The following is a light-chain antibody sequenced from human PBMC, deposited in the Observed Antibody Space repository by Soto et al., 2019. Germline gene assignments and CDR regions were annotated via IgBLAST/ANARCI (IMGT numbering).Light chain of an antibody. CDR3: RSYTSSAPFYV. V-gene: IGLV2-14*03. CDR1: STDVDGYDY. CDR2: DVN. J-gene: IGLJ1*01. Sequence: QSALTQPASVSGSPGQSITIACTGASTDVDGYDYVSWHQQHPGQAPKLIIYDVNNRPAGVSYRFSGSKSGDTASLTISGLQAEDDADYSCRSYTSSAPFYVFGTGTKLTVL.